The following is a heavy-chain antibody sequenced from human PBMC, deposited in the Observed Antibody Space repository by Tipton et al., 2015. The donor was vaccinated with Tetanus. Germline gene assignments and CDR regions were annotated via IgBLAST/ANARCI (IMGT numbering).Heavy chain of an antibody. CDR3: ARHAGAGATIWGTDY. CDR1: GGSINNYY. D-gene: IGHD3-9*01. J-gene: IGHJ4*02. CDR2: ISYSGST. V-gene: IGHV4-59*08. Sequence: TLSLTCSVSGGSINNYYWSWIRQPPGKVLEWIGFISYSGSTNTNPSLKSRVTISVDASKNQFSLELTSETAADTAVYYCARHAGAGATIWGTDYWGQGTIVTVSS.